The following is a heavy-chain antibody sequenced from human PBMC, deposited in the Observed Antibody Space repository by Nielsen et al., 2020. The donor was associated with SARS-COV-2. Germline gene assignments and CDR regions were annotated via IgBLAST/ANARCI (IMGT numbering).Heavy chain of an antibody. D-gene: IGHD6-19*01. Sequence: SETLSLTCAVYGGSFSGYYWSWIRQPPGKGLEWIGEINHRGSTNYNPSLKIPVTISVDTSKNQFSLKLSSVTDADTAVYYCARHHSSGWYRRWFDPWGQGTLVTVSS. CDR2: INHRGST. J-gene: IGHJ5*02. CDR1: GGSFSGYY. CDR3: ARHHSSGWYRRWFDP. V-gene: IGHV4-34*01.